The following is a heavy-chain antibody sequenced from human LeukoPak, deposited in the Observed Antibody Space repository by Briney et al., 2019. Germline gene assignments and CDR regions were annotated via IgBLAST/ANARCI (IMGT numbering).Heavy chain of an antibody. V-gene: IGHV3-74*01. Sequence: GGSLRLSCAASGFTFNRYWMHWVRQAPGKGLVWVSRISSDGSSTNYADSVKGRFTISRDNAENTLYLQMDSLTAEDTAVYYCVSSNYGSSPCDYWPRDTLHPVSS. D-gene: IGHD4-11*01. CDR1: GFTFNRYW. CDR2: ISSDGSST. CDR3: VSSNYGSSPCDY. J-gene: IGHJ4*02.